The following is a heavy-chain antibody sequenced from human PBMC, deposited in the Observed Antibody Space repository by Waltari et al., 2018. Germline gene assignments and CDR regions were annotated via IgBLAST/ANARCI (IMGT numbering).Heavy chain of an antibody. J-gene: IGHJ6*02. CDR3: ARDYYGMDV. Sequence: QVQLQESGPGLVKPSETLSLTCAVSGYSISSGYYWGWIRQPPGKGLEWIGSIYHSGSTYYNPSLKSRVTISVDTSKNQFSLKLSSVTAADTAVYYCARDYYGMDVWGQGTTVTVSS. V-gene: IGHV4-38-2*02. CDR1: GYSISSGYY. CDR2: IYHSGST.